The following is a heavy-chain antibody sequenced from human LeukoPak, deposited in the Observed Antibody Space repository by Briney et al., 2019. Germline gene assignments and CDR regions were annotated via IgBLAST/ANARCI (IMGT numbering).Heavy chain of an antibody. CDR1: GGSISSKTYY. Sequence: SETLSLTCTVSGGSISSKTYYWGWIRPPPGKGLEWIGSIYYSGSTYYNPSLKSRVTISVDTSKNQFPLKLSSVTAADTAVYYCAREVGATDAFDIWGRGTMVTVSS. J-gene: IGHJ3*02. CDR3: AREVGATDAFDI. V-gene: IGHV4-39*06. CDR2: IYYSGST. D-gene: IGHD1-26*01.